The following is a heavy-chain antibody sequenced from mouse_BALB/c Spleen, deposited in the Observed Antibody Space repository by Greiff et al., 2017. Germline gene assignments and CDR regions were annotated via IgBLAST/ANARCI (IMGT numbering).Heavy chain of an antibody. CDR2: IDPYNGGT. CDR1: GYAFTSYN. V-gene: IGHV1S135*01. CDR3: TRVYRYDDYYAMDY. D-gene: IGHD2-14*01. Sequence: VQLQQSGPELVKPGASVKVSCKASGYAFTSYNMYWVKQSHGKSLEWIGYIDPYNGGTSYNQKFKGKATLTVDKSSSTAYMHLNSLTSEDSAVYYCTRVYRYDDYYAMDYWGQGTSVTVSS. J-gene: IGHJ4*01.